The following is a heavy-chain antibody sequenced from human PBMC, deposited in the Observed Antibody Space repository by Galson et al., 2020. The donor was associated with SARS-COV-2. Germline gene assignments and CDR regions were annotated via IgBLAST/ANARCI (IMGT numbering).Heavy chain of an antibody. V-gene: IGHV3-21*01. J-gene: IGHJ4*02. CDR3: ARDFRGYYYGSGSYQDYFDY. D-gene: IGHD3-10*01. CDR2: ISSSSSYI. Sequence: GGSLRLSCAASGFTFSSYSMNWVRQAPGKGLEWVSSISSSSSYIYYADSVKGRFTISRDNAKNSLYLQMNSLRAEDTAVYYCARDFRGYYYGSGSYQDYFDYWGQGTLVTVSS. CDR1: GFTFSSYS.